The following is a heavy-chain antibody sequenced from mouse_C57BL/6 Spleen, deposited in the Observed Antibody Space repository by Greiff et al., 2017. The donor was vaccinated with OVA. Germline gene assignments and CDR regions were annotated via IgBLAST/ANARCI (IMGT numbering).Heavy chain of an antibody. CDR2: IDPNSGGT. J-gene: IGHJ4*01. CDR3: ARDSSHYAMDY. V-gene: IGHV1-72*01. Sequence: VQLQQPGAELVKPGASVKLSCKASGYTFTSYWMHWVKQRPGRGLEWIGRIDPNSGGTKYNEKFKSKATLTVDKPSSTAYMRLSSLTSEDSAVYYCARDSSHYAMDYWGQGTSVTVSS. D-gene: IGHD1-1*01. CDR1: GYTFTSYW.